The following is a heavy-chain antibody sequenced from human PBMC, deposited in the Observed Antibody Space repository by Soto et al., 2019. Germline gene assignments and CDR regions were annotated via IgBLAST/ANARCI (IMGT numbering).Heavy chain of an antibody. CDR3: AGGYDFWTRDNWFDP. CDR1: GGTFSSYA. D-gene: IGHD3-3*01. V-gene: IGHV1-69*01. J-gene: IGHJ5*02. Sequence: QVQLVQSGAEVKKPGSSVKVSCKASGGTFSSYAISWVRQAPGQGLEWMGGIIPIFGTANYAQKFQGRVTSTADESTSTAYMELSRLRSEDTAVYYCAGGYDFWTRDNWFDPWGQGTLVTVSS. CDR2: IIPIFGTA.